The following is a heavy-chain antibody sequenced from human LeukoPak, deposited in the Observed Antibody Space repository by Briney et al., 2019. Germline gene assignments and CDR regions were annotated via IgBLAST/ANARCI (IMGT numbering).Heavy chain of an antibody. CDR3: ARAAGGGMDV. Sequence: PGGSLRLSGAASGFTCSSYSMNWVRQAPGKGLEWVSYISSSSSTIYYADSVKGRFTISRDNAKNSLYLQMNSLRAEDTAVYYCARAAGGGMDVWGQGTTVTVSS. J-gene: IGHJ6*02. CDR1: GFTCSSYS. V-gene: IGHV3-48*04. CDR2: ISSSSSTI.